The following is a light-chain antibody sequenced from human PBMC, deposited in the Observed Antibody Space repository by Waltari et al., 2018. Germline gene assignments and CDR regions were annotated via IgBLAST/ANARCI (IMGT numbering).Light chain of an antibody. CDR3: HQYGYSPLFA. Sequence: IMLKQSPGTLSLSPGERATLSCWASQGVTSASFARYQQKPGQPPSLLIYGASTRAAGVPDRFSGWGSDTNFTLTISRLEPEDFAVYYCHQYGYSPLFAFGPGTRVDVK. J-gene: IGKJ3*01. CDR2: GAS. CDR1: QGVTSAS. V-gene: IGKV3-20*01.